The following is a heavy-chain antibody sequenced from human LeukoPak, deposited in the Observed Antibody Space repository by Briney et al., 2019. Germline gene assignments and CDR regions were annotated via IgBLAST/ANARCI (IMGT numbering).Heavy chain of an antibody. Sequence: TSETLSLTCSVSSGSIIDYYWSWVRQPPGKGLEWIGEINYSGSTHYNPSLKSRVTISVDTSKNQFSLKGNSVTAADTAVYYCARLRKFCGGDCQDDFDIWGQGTVVTVSS. CDR3: ARLRKFCGGDCQDDFDI. V-gene: IGHV4-34*01. D-gene: IGHD2-21*02. J-gene: IGHJ3*02. CDR1: SGSIIDYY. CDR2: INYSGST.